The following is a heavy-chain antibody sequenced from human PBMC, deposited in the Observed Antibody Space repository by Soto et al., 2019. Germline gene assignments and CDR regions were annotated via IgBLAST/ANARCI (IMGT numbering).Heavy chain of an antibody. J-gene: IGHJ4*02. Sequence: GGSLRLSCAASGFTFSSYAMHWVRQAPGKGLEWVAVISYDGSNTYYADSVKGRFTISRDNSKNTLYLQMNSLRAEDTAVYYCAKALYSSSWYYFDYWGQGTLVTVS. CDR3: AKALYSSSWYYFDY. D-gene: IGHD6-13*01. V-gene: IGHV3-30-3*01. CDR2: ISYDGSNT. CDR1: GFTFSSYA.